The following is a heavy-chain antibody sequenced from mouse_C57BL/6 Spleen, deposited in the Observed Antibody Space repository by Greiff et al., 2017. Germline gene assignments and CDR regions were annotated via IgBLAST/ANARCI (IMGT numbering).Heavy chain of an antibody. Sequence: EVQLQQSGAELVRPGASVKLSCTASGFNIKDDYMHWVKQRPEQGLEWIGWIDPENGDTDYASKFQGKATITADTSSNTAYLQLSSLTSEDTAVYYCTSIYYYGSRGYFDVWGTGTTVTVSS. J-gene: IGHJ1*03. CDR3: TSIYYYGSRGYFDV. D-gene: IGHD1-1*01. CDR1: GFNIKDDY. CDR2: IDPENGDT. V-gene: IGHV14-4*01.